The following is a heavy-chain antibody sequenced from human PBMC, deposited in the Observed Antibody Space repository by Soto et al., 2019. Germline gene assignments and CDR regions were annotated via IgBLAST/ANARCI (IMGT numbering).Heavy chain of an antibody. CDR3: ARDDGLRTVDY. V-gene: IGHV3-7*01. J-gene: IGHJ4*02. Sequence: PGGSLRLSCVASAFSFSDYWMAWVRQAPGKGLEWVAKINPDGRDKYYVDPVKGRFTISRDNAKNSLYLQMSSLRVEDTALFYCARDDGLRTVDYWGQGTLVTVSS. CDR1: AFSFSDYW. CDR2: INPDGRDK.